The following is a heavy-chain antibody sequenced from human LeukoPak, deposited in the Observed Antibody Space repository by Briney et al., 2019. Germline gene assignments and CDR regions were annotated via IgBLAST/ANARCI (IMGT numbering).Heavy chain of an antibody. J-gene: IGHJ6*03. CDR1: GYTFTSYD. CDR3: ARGASSSGYYYYYYYMDV. D-gene: IGHD3-22*01. Sequence: GASVKVSCKASGYTFTSYDINWVRQATGQGLEWMGWMNPNSGHTGYAQKFQGRVTITRNTSISTAYMELSSLRSEDTAVYYCARGASSSGYYYYYYYMDVWGKGTTVTVSS. V-gene: IGHV1-8*03. CDR2: MNPNSGHT.